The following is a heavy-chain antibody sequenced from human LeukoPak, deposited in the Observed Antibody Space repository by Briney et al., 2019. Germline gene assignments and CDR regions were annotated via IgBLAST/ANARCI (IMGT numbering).Heavy chain of an antibody. D-gene: IGHD6-13*01. V-gene: IGHV3-33*01. J-gene: IGHJ5*02. CDR3: ARDQGGIAAAGKGETNWFDP. CDR2: IWYDGSNK. Sequence: GRSLRLSCAASGFTFSSYGMHWVRQAPGKGLEWVAVIWYDGSNKYYADSVKGRFTISRDNSKNTLYLQMNSLRAEDMAVYYCARDQGGIAAAGKGETNWFDPWGQGTLVTVSS. CDR1: GFTFSSYG.